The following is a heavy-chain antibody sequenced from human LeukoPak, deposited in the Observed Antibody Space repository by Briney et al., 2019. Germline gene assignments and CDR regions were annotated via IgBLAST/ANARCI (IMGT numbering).Heavy chain of an antibody. V-gene: IGHV1-8*01. CDR3: ARGRSGSLLAAAGS. D-gene: IGHD6-13*01. CDR1: GYTFTSYD. CDR2: MNPNSGNT. J-gene: IGHJ4*02. Sequence: ASVKVSCKASGYTFTSYDINWVRQATGQGLEWMGWMNPNSGNTGYAQKFQGRVTMTRNTSISTAYMELSSLRYEDTAVYYCARGRSGSLLAAAGSWGQGTLVTVSS.